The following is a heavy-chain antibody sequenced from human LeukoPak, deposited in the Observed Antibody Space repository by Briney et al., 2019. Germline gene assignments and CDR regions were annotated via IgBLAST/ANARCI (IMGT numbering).Heavy chain of an antibody. D-gene: IGHD6-13*01. CDR2: IYHSGST. CDR3: ARSNKISRIAAAGSWFDP. J-gene: IGHJ5*02. Sequence: PSETLSLTRAVSGGSISSSNWWSWVRQPPGKGLEWIGEIYHSGSTNYNPSLKSRVIISVDKSKNQLSLKLSSVTAADTAVYYCARSNKISRIAAAGSWFDPWGQGTQVTVSS. V-gene: IGHV4-4*02. CDR1: GGSISSSNW.